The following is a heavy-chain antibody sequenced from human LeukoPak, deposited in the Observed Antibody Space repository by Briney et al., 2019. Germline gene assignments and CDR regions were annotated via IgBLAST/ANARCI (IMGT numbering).Heavy chain of an antibody. CDR1: GYTFASNG. Sequence: GASVKVSCKASGYTFASNGISWVRQAPGQGLEWMGWISPYNGNTNYAQKFQGRVNMTTDTSTSTAYMELRSLRSDDTAVYYCARAPCSSTRCWDDYYYGMDVWGQGTTVTGSS. CDR3: ARAPCSSTRCWDDYYYGMDV. CDR2: ISPYNGNT. V-gene: IGHV1-18*01. D-gene: IGHD2-2*01. J-gene: IGHJ6*02.